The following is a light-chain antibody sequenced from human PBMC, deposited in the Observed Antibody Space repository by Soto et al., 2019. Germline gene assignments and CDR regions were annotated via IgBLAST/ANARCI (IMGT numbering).Light chain of an antibody. J-gene: IGLJ1*01. Sequence: QSALTQPPSASGSPGQSVAISCTGTSSDVGAYNYVAWYQQHPGKVPKLMIYEVSKRPSGVPDRFSGSKSGNTASLTVSGLQADGEADYYCSSYAGSDVFVFGTGTKVTVL. CDR2: EVS. CDR1: SSDVGAYNY. V-gene: IGLV2-8*01. CDR3: SSYAGSDVFV.